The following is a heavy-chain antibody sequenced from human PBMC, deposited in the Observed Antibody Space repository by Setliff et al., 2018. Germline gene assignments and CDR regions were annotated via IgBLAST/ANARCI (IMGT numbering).Heavy chain of an antibody. D-gene: IGHD3-3*01. J-gene: IGHJ4*02. V-gene: IGHV4-61*01. CDR1: GASVSSASYY. CDR2: LYFSDTT. CDR3: SSRRMTVLGVSNFDC. Sequence: SETLSLTCAVSGASVSSASYYWSWIRQAPGKGLEWIGYLYFSDTTKYNPSLKSRVTISEDTSKNQFSLTLTSVTTADTAVYYCSSRRMTVLGVSNFDCWGQGKLVTVSS.